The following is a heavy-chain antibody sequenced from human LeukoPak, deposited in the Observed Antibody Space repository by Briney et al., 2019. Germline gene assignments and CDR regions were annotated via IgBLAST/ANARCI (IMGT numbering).Heavy chain of an antibody. CDR3: ATLKSYSGRTVRSDY. CDR1: GGSISSGGYS. D-gene: IGHD1-26*01. V-gene: IGHV4-30-4*07. Sequence: PSETLSLTCAVSGGSISSGGYSWSWIRQPPGKGLEWIGYIYYSGSTYYNPSLKSRVTISVDTSKNQFSLKLSSVTAADTAVYYCATLKSYSGRTVRSDYWGQGTLVTVSS. J-gene: IGHJ4*02. CDR2: IYYSGST.